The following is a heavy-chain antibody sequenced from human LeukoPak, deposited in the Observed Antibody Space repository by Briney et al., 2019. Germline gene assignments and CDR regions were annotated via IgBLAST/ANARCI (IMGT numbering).Heavy chain of an antibody. D-gene: IGHD4-23*01. V-gene: IGHV5-51*01. CDR1: GYSFTSYW. J-gene: IGHJ6*03. CDR3: ARHGGNLGGDYYYMDV. CDR2: IYPGDSDT. Sequence: GESLQISCKGSGYSFTSYWIGWVRQLPGKGLEWMGIIYPGDSDTRYSPSFQGQVTISADKSISTAYLQWSSLKASDTAMYYCARHGGNLGGDYYYMDVWGKGTTVTVSS.